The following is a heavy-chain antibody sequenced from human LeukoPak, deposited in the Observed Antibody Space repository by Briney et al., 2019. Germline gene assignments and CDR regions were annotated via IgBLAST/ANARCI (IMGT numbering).Heavy chain of an antibody. V-gene: IGHV4-34*01. CDR1: GGSFSGYY. CDR2: INHSGST. D-gene: IGHD1-26*01. J-gene: IGHJ3*02. CDR3: ARGRWSYYAFDI. Sequence: SETLSVTCAVYGGSFSGYYWSWIRQPPGKGLEWIGEINHSGSTNYNPSLKSRVTISVDTSKNQFSLKLSSVTAADTAVYYCARGRWSYYAFDIWGQGTMVTVSS.